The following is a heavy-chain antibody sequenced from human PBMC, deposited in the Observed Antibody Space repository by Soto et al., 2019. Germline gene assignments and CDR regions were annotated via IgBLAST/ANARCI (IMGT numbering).Heavy chain of an antibody. CDR3: ARGQGWFGSYGMVV. V-gene: IGHV4-61*01. CDR1: GGSVSSGSYY. Sequence: PSETLSLTCTVSGGSVSSGSYYWSWIRQPPGKGLEWIGYIYYSGSTNYNPSLKSRVTISVDTSKNQFSLKLSSVTAADTAVYYCARGQGWFGSYGMVVWGQGTTVTVSS. D-gene: IGHD3-10*01. J-gene: IGHJ6*02. CDR2: IYYSGST.